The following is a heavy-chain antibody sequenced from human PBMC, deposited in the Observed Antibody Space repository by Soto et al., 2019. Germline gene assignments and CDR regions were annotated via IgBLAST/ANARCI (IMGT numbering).Heavy chain of an antibody. Sequence: PGGSLRLSFVTSGFTFSTYSMVWVRQAPGKGLEWVSYIFTTGTTIYYADSVKGRFTVSRDNAKNSVFLLLNSLRAEDTAVYYCARDKDWAFDYWGQGT. CDR1: GFTFSTYS. J-gene: IGHJ4*02. CDR3: ARDKDWAFDY. CDR2: IFTTGTTI. V-gene: IGHV3-48*03. D-gene: IGHD3-9*01.